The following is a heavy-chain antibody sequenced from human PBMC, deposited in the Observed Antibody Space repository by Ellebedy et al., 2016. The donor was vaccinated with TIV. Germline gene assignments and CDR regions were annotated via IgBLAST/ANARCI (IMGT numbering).Heavy chain of an antibody. CDR2: ISNTGSRT. CDR1: GFSFNSYA. J-gene: IGHJ4*02. D-gene: IGHD6-19*01. Sequence: GESLKISCAASGFSFNSYAMSWVRQAPGKGLEWVSTISNTGSRTYYANSVEGRFIISRDNSKRTVYLQMNSLRVEDTAVYYCAKGRGGGSDSSAPRYYFDSWGLGTLVTVSS. CDR3: AKGRGGGSDSSAPRYYFDS. V-gene: IGHV3-23*01.